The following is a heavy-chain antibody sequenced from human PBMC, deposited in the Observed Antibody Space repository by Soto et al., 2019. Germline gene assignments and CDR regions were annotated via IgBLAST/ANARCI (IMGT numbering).Heavy chain of an antibody. Sequence: GGSLRLSCAASGFTFSSYWMHWVRQAPGKGLVWVSRINSDESNTTYADSVKGRFTISRDNAKNSLYLQMNSLRAEDTAVYYCARDFGTGDYRYFQHWGQGTLVTVSS. V-gene: IGHV3-74*01. CDR2: INSDESNT. CDR3: ARDFGTGDYRYFQH. D-gene: IGHD4-17*01. J-gene: IGHJ1*01. CDR1: GFTFSSYW.